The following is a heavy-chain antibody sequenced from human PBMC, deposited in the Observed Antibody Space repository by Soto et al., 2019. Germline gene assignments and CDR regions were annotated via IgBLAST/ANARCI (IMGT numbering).Heavy chain of an antibody. J-gene: IGHJ6*02. Sequence: ASVKVSCKASGGTFSSYAISWVRQAPGQGLEWMGGIIPIFGTANYAQKFQGRVTITADESTSAAYMEVSSLKSEDTAIYFCARRGWTTRHGWDIWGQGTTVTVSS. D-gene: IGHD6-19*01. CDR2: IIPIFGTA. CDR3: ARRGWTTRHGWDI. V-gene: IGHV1-69*13. CDR1: GGTFSSYA.